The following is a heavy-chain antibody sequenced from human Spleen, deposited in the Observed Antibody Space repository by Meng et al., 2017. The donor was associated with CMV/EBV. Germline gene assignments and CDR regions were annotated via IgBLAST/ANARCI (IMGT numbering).Heavy chain of an antibody. CDR1: GFTFSSYS. CDR3: ARSLGSSWYFSY. D-gene: IGHD6-13*01. J-gene: IGHJ4*02. V-gene: IGHV3-20*01. Sequence: LSLTCAASGFTFSSYSMNWVRQAPGKGLEWVSGINWNGVSTGYADSVKGRFTISRDNAKNSLYLQMNSLRAEDTALYHCARSLGSSWYFSYWGQGTLVPSPQ. CDR2: INWNGVST.